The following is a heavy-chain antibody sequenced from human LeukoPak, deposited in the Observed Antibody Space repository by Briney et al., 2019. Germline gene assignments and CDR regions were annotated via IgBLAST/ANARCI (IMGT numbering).Heavy chain of an antibody. J-gene: IGHJ4*02. V-gene: IGHV3-7*01. D-gene: IGHD1-14*01. Sequence: GGSLRLSCAASGFTFSRYWMGWVRQAPGKGLEWVANIKQDGSEKHHGASVKGRFTISRDNAKNSLYLQMNSLGVEDTAVYYCVKHETGPEYWGQGTLVAVSS. CDR2: IKQDGSEK. CDR1: GFTFSRYW. CDR3: VKHETGPEY.